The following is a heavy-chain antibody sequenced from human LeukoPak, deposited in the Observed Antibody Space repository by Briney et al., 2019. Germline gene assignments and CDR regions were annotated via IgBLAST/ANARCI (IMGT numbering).Heavy chain of an antibody. J-gene: IGHJ4*02. Sequence: GGSLRLSCAASGFTFSSYWMTWVRQAPGKGLEWVASIKQDGSEKYYVGPVKGRFTISRDNAENSLYLQMHSLRAEDTAVYYCARDGGYCSGGTCYSTHWGQGTLVIVSS. D-gene: IGHD2-15*01. V-gene: IGHV3-7*03. CDR1: GFTFSSYW. CDR2: IKQDGSEK. CDR3: ARDGGYCSGGTCYSTH.